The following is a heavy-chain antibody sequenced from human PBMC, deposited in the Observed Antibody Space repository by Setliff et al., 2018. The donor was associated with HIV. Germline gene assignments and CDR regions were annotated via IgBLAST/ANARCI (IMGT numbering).Heavy chain of an antibody. Sequence: PGGSLRLSCAASGFTFSSYAMSWVRQAPGKGLEWVSAISGSGGSTYYADSVMGRFTISRDNAKNSLFLQMNSLRVDDTALYYCASLAGWGQGTLVTVSS. CDR3: ASLAG. CDR2: ISGSGGST. J-gene: IGHJ4*02. V-gene: IGHV3-23*01. CDR1: GFTFSSYA.